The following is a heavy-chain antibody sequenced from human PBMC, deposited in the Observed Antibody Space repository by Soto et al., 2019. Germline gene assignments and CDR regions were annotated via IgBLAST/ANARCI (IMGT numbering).Heavy chain of an antibody. CDR2: ISYDGSNK. V-gene: IGHV3-30*18. Sequence: GGSLRLSCAASGFTFSSYGMHWVRQAPGKGLGWVAVISYDGSNKYYADSVKGRFTISRDNSKNTLYLQMNSLRAEDTAVYYCAKAGTYYDILTGFDYWGQGTLVTVSS. CDR1: GFTFSSYG. CDR3: AKAGTYYDILTGFDY. D-gene: IGHD3-9*01. J-gene: IGHJ4*02.